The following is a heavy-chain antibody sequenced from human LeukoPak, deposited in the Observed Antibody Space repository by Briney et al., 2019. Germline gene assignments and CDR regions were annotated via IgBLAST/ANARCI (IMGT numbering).Heavy chain of an antibody. CDR2: ISYDVSNK. CDR3: AKDLKWDLTDGFDY. J-gene: IGHJ4*02. CDR1: GFTFSSHA. Sequence: GGSLRLSCAASGFTFSSHAMHWVRQAPGKGLEWVALISYDVSNKYYADSVKGRFTISRDNSKNTLYLQMNSLRAEDTAVYYCAKDLKWDLTDGFDYWGQGTLVTVSS. V-gene: IGHV3-30*18. D-gene: IGHD1-26*01.